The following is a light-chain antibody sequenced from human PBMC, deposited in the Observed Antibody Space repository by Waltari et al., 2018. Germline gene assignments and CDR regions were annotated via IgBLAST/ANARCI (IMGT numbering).Light chain of an antibody. CDR2: KAS. CDR3: QQYNTYSS. Sequence: DIQMTQSPSTLSASVGDTITITCWASQSISNYLAWYQQKPGKAPKLLIYKASSSGSGVPSRFSGSGSGTEFTLTISSLQPDDFATYYCQQYNTYSSFGQGTKLEIK. J-gene: IGKJ2*03. CDR1: QSISNY. V-gene: IGKV1-5*03.